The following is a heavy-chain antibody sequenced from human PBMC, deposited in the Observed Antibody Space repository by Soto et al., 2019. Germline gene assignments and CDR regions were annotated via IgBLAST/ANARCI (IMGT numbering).Heavy chain of an antibody. CDR3: ASPCSGGSCYSYY. Sequence: QVQLVESGGGVVQPGRSLRLSCAASGFTFSSYAMHWVRQAPGKGLEWVAVISYDGSNKYYADSVKGRFTISRDNSKNTLYPQMNSLRAEDTAVYYCASPCSGGSCYSYYWGQGTLVTVSS. D-gene: IGHD2-15*01. CDR1: GFTFSSYA. CDR2: ISYDGSNK. V-gene: IGHV3-30-3*01. J-gene: IGHJ4*02.